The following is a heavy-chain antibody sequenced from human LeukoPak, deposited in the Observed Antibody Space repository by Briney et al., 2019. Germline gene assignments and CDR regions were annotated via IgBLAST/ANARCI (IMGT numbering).Heavy chain of an antibody. CDR3: ARDPYYGSSVGWFDP. Sequence: SETLSLTCTVSGGSISSSSYYWGWIRQPPGKGLEWIGSIYYSGSTYYNPSLKSRVTISVDTSKNQFSLKLSSVTAADTAVYYCARDPYYGSSVGWFDPWGQGTLVTVSS. CDR2: IYYSGST. CDR1: GGSISSSSYY. D-gene: IGHD3-22*01. V-gene: IGHV4-39*02. J-gene: IGHJ5*02.